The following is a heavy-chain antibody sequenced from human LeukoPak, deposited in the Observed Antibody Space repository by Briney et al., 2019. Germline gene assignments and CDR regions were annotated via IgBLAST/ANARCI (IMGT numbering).Heavy chain of an antibody. CDR1: GYTFINYG. CDR2: MNPNSGGT. CDR3: ARTIGYCSSTSCSNWYFDL. Sequence: ASVKVSCKASGYTFINYGISWVRQATGQGLEWMGWMNPNSGGTNYAQKFQGRVTMTRDTSISTAYMELSRLRSDDTAVYYCARTIGYCSSTSCSNWYFDLWGRGTLVTVSS. D-gene: IGHD2-2*01. J-gene: IGHJ2*01. V-gene: IGHV1-2*02.